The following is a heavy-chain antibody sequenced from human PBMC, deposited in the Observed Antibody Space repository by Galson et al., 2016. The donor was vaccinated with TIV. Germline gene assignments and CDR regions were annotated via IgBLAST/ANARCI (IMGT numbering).Heavy chain of an antibody. J-gene: IGHJ4*02. CDR1: GGTSSSYA. Sequence: SVKVSCKASGGTSSSYAFSWVRQAPGQGLEWMGRIIGMFGTTNYAQKFQGRVTITADELTSTAYMGLSSLRSEDTAMYYCARARGYSGHEGNYWGQGTLVTVSS. CDR3: ARARGYSGHEGNY. V-gene: IGHV1-69*13. D-gene: IGHD5-12*01. CDR2: IIGMFGTT.